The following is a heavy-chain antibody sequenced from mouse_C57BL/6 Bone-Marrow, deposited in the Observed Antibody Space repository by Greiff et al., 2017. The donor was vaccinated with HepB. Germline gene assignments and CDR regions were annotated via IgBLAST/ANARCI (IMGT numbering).Heavy chain of an antibody. V-gene: IGHV14-4*01. J-gene: IGHJ3*01. CDR3: TTRHWMVRFAY. Sequence: VQLQQSGAELVRPGASVKLSCTASGFNIKDYYMHWVKQRPEQGLEWIGWIDPENGDTEYASKFQGKATITADTSSNTAYLQLSSLTSEDTAVYYCTTRHWMVRFAYWGQGTLVTVSA. CDR2: IDPENGDT. CDR1: GFNIKDYY. D-gene: IGHD2-3*01.